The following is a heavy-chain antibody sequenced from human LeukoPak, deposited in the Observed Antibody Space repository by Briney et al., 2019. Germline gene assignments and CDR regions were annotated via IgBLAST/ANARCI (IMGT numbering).Heavy chain of an antibody. J-gene: IGHJ6*02. CDR3: ARGQNWLPDYGMDV. CDR1: GFMFSKYW. D-gene: IGHD3-9*01. CDR2: IKQDGIEK. Sequence: GGSLRLSCAASGFMFSKYWMNWVRQAPGKGLEWVANIKQDGIEKYYVDSVKGRFTISRDNTQNSVYLHMNSLRAEDTAVYYCARGQNWLPDYGMDVWGQGTTVTVSS. V-gene: IGHV3-7*03.